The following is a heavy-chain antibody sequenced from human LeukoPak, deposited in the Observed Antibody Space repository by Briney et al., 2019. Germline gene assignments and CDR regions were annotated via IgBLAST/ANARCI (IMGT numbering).Heavy chain of an antibody. D-gene: IGHD2-21*02. CDR1: GFTFDDYA. J-gene: IGHJ4*02. Sequence: PGGSLRLSCAASGFTFDDYAMHWVRQAPGKGLEWVSGISWNSGNIGYADSVKGRFTISRDNAKNSLYLQMNSLRAEDTALYYCSKDGCGGDCYPDYWGQGTLVTVSS. V-gene: IGHV3-9*01. CDR3: SKDGCGGDCYPDY. CDR2: ISWNSGNI.